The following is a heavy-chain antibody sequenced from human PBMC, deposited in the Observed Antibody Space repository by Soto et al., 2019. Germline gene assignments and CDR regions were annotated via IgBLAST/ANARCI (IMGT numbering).Heavy chain of an antibody. CDR2: IYYSGST. CDR3: ARAQYNWNYPSYYYYMDV. V-gene: IGHV4-59*01. CDR1: GGSISSYY. Sequence: QVQLQESGPGLVKPSETLSLTCTVSGGSISSYYWSWIRQPPGKGLEWIGYIYYSGSTNYNPSLKSRVTISVDTSKNQFSLKLSSVTAADTAVYYCARAQYNWNYPSYYYYMDVWGKGTTVTVSS. J-gene: IGHJ6*03. D-gene: IGHD1-7*01.